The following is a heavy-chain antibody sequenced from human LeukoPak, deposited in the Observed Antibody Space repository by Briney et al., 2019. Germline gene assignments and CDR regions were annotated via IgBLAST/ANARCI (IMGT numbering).Heavy chain of an antibody. CDR2: ISGDGGST. Sequence: PGGSLRLSCAASGFTFDEYAMHWVRQAPGKGLEWVSLISGDGGSTYYADSVKGRFTISRDNSKNSLYLQMNSLRTEDTALYYCAKVKGGYCSSTSCYGSLFDYWGQGTLVTVSS. D-gene: IGHD2-2*01. V-gene: IGHV3-43*02. CDR3: AKVKGGYCSSTSCYGSLFDY. J-gene: IGHJ4*02. CDR1: GFTFDEYA.